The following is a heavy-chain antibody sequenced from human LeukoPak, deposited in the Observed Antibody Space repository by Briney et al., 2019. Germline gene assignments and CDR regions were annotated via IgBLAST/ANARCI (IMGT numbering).Heavy chain of an antibody. CDR1: GFTFSSYA. Sequence: GGSLRLSCAASGFTFSSYAMSWVRQAPGQGLEWVSAISGSGGSTYYADSVKGRFTISRDNSKNTLYLQMNSMRAEDTAVYYCAKAVVVVAATLYWGQGTLVTVSS. CDR2: ISGSGGST. D-gene: IGHD2-15*01. CDR3: AKAVVVVAATLY. V-gene: IGHV3-23*01. J-gene: IGHJ4*02.